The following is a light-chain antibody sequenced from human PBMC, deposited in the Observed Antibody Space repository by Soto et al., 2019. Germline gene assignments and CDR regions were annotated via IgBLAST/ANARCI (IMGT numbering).Light chain of an antibody. CDR1: SSDIGQADR. CDR3: TSTTAKYFVIL. Sequence: QSALTQPPSVSGSPGQSVTISCTGTSSDIGQADRVSWYQQSPGTAPELMIYEVNNRPSGVPDRFSGSKSGNTASLTISGLQPEDEADYYCTSTTAKYFVILFGGGTKLTVL. J-gene: IGLJ2*01. V-gene: IGLV2-18*02. CDR2: EVN.